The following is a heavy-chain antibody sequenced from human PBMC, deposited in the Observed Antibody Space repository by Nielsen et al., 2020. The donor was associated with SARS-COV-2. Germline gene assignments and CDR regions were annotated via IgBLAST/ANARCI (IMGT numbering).Heavy chain of an antibody. CDR1: GFTFSYAW. V-gene: IGHV3-23*01. CDR2: IGTTGDKT. CDR3: AKISGSQRHYFDF. J-gene: IGHJ4*02. D-gene: IGHD1-26*01. Sequence: GESLKISCAASGFTFSYAWMSWVRQAPGKGLEWVSSIGTTGDKTFYADSVKGRFTISRDNSKNTLYLQLNSLRAEDTAVFYCAKISGSQRHYFDFWGQGALVTVSS.